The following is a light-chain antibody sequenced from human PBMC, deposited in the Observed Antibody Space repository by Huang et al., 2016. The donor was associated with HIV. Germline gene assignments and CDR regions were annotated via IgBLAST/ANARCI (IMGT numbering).Light chain of an antibody. V-gene: IGKV3-11*01. CDR3: QQRSAWLYT. Sequence: EIVLTQSPATLSSSPGERATLSCRASQSVSSYLAGYQQKPGQAPRLLIYDTSHRATGIPARFSGRGSGTEFTLTISSLEPEDFAVYYCQQRSAWLYTFGQGTKVEIK. J-gene: IGKJ2*01. CDR1: QSVSSY. CDR2: DTS.